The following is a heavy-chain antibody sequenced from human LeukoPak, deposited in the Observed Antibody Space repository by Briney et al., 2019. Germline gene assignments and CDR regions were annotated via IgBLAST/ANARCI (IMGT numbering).Heavy chain of an antibody. J-gene: IGHJ4*02. Sequence: SETLSLTCTVSGGSISSSSYYWGWIRQPPGKGLEWIGSIYYSGSTYYNPSLKSRVTISVDTSKNQFSLKLSSVTAADTAVYYCARVGGLNVFDYWGQGTLVTVSS. V-gene: IGHV4-39*07. CDR1: GGSISSSSYY. CDR2: IYYSGST. CDR3: ARVGGLNVFDY. D-gene: IGHD3-10*01.